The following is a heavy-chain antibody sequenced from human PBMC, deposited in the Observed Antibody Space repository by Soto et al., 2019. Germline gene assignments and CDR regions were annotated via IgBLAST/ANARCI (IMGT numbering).Heavy chain of an antibody. Sequence: QVQLVESGGGVVQPGRSLRLSCAASGFTFSSYGMHWVRKAPGKGLEWVAVISYDGSNKYYADSVKGRFTISRDNSKNTLFLQMNSRRAEDTAVYYCAKVRARTDAFDIWGQGTMVTVSS. CDR2: ISYDGSNK. CDR3: AKVRARTDAFDI. D-gene: IGHD6-6*01. CDR1: GFTFSSYG. J-gene: IGHJ3*02. V-gene: IGHV3-30*18.